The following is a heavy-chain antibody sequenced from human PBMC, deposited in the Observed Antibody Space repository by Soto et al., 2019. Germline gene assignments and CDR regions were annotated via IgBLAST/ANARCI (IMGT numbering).Heavy chain of an antibody. Sequence: SETLSLTCTVSGGSISSYYWSWIRQPPGKGLEWIGYISYSGTTNYNPSLKSRVFISVDTSKNQFSLNLSSVTAADTAMYYCVRHISGTIDYWGQGTLVTVSS. V-gene: IGHV4-59*01. J-gene: IGHJ4*02. CDR3: VRHISGTIDY. CDR2: ISYSGTT. D-gene: IGHD2-2*01. CDR1: GGSISSYY.